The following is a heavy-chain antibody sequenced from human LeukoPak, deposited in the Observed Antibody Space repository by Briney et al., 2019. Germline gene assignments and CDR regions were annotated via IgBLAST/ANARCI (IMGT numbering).Heavy chain of an antibody. CDR3: ANRANWNTGY. V-gene: IGHV3-30*02. CDR1: GFTFSSYG. D-gene: IGHD1-20*01. CDR2: IRYDGSNK. J-gene: IGHJ4*02. Sequence: GGSLRLSCAASGFTFSSYGMHWVRLAPGKGLEWVAFIRYDGSNKYYADSVKGRFTISRDNSKNTLYLQMNSLRAEDTAVYYCANRANWNTGYWGQGTLVTVSS.